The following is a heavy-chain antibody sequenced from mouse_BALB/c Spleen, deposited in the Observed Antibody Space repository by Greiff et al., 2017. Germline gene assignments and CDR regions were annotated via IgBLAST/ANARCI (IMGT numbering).Heavy chain of an antibody. CDR3: VRPDGNYGFAY. CDR2: IRSKSNNYAT. CDR1: GFTFNTYA. V-gene: IGHV10-1*02. J-gene: IGHJ3*01. D-gene: IGHD2-1*01. Sequence: GGGLVQPKGSLKLSCAASGFTFNTYAMNWVRQAPGKGLEWVARIRSKSNNYATYYADSVKDRFTISRDDSQSMLYLQMNNLKTEDTAMYYCVRPDGNYGFAYWGQGTLVTVSA.